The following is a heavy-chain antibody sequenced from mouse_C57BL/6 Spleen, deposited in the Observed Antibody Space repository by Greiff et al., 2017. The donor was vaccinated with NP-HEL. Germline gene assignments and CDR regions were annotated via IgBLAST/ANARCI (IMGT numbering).Heavy chain of an antibody. CDR3: TRGDPLYYYAMDY. CDR2: IDPETGGT. CDR1: GYTFTDYE. J-gene: IGHJ4*01. Sequence: QVQLKQSGAELVRPGASVTLSCKASGYTFTDYEMHWVKQTPVHGLEWIGAIDPETGGTAYNQKFKGKAILTADKSSSTAYMELRSLTSEDSAVYYCTRGDPLYYYAMDYWGQGTSVTVSS. V-gene: IGHV1-15*01.